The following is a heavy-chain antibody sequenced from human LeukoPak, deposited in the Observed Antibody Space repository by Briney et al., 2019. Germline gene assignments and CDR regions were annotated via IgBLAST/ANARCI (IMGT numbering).Heavy chain of an antibody. Sequence: GRSLRLSCAASGFTFSSYGMHWVRQAPGKGLEWVAVISYDGSNKYYADSVKGRFTISRDNSKNTLYLQMNSLRAEDTAVYYCAKDPGVRGVIGWFDPWGQGTLVTVSS. D-gene: IGHD3-10*01. V-gene: IGHV3-30*18. CDR1: GFTFSSYG. CDR3: AKDPGVRGVIGWFDP. J-gene: IGHJ5*02. CDR2: ISYDGSNK.